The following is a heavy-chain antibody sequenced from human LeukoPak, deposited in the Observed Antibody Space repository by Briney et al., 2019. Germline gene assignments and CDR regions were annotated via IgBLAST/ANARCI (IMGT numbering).Heavy chain of an antibody. D-gene: IGHD3-3*01. J-gene: IGHJ6*03. CDR1: GGSFSGYY. CDR3: ARGVVFGVVIITHYNYYMDV. V-gene: IGHV4-34*01. CDR2: INHSGST. Sequence: SETLSLTCAVYGGSFSGYYWSWIRQPPGKGLEWIGEINHSGSTNYNPSLKSRVTISVDTSKNQFSLKLSSVTAADTAVYYCARGVVFGVVIITHYNYYMDVWGKGTTVTVSS.